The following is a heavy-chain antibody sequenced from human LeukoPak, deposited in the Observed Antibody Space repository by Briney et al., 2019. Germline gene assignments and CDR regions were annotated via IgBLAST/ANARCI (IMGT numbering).Heavy chain of an antibody. J-gene: IGHJ4*02. D-gene: IGHD3-3*01. V-gene: IGHV3-30*04. Sequence: GGSLRLSCAASGFFFSGYAMHWVRQAPGKGPEWVAVISYDGINIDYADSVKGRFTISRDNSKNTLYLQMNSLRAEDTAVYYCARCRDYNFWSGSAFDYWGQGTLVTVSS. CDR1: GFFFSGYA. CDR3: ARCRDYNFWSGSAFDY. CDR2: ISYDGINI.